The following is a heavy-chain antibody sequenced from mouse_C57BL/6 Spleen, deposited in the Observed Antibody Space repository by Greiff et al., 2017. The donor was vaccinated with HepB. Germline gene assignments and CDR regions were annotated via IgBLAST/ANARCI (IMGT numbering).Heavy chain of an antibody. V-gene: IGHV5-17*01. CDR2: ISSGSSTI. CDR1: GFTFSDYG. Sequence: EVQVVESGGGLVKPGGSLKLSCAASGFTFSDYGMHWVRQAPEKGLEWVAYISSGSSTIYYADTVKGRFTISRDNAKNNMFLQMTSLRSEDTAMYYCAKKITTVVDYAMDYWGQGTSVTVSS. D-gene: IGHD1-1*01. CDR3: AKKITTVVDYAMDY. J-gene: IGHJ4*01.